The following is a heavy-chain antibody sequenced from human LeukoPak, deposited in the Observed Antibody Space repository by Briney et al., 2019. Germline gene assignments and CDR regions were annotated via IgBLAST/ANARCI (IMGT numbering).Heavy chain of an antibody. CDR1: GGSISSSSYY. V-gene: IGHV4-39*07. CDR3: ARGLPSNYVPRPVAD. J-gene: IGHJ4*02. D-gene: IGHD4-11*01. CDR2: IYYSGST. Sequence: SETLSLTCTVSGGSISSSSYYWGWIRQPPGKGLEWIGSIYYSGSTYYNPSLKSRVTISVDTSKNQFSLKLSSVTAADTAVYYCARGLPSNYVPRPVADWGQGTLVTVSS.